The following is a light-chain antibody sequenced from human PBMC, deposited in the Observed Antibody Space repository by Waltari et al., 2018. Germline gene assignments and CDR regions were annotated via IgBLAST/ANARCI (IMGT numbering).Light chain of an antibody. V-gene: IGKV3-20*01. CDR2: GIS. J-gene: IGKJ1*01. CDR3: QQYGSSPRT. CDR1: QSVNSNY. Sequence: EIVLTQSPGTLSLSPGERATLPCRASQSVNSNYLAWYQQKPGQAPRLLIYGISSRATGIPDRFSGSGSGTDFTLTISRLEPEDFAVYYCQQYGSSPRTFGQGTKVEIK.